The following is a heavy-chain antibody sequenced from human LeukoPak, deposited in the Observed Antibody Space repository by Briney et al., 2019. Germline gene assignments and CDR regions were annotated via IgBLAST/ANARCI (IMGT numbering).Heavy chain of an antibody. CDR2: IYYSGST. CDR1: GGSISSSSYY. CDR3: ARDSSGGYRDFDF. V-gene: IGHV4-39*01. D-gene: IGHD2-8*02. Sequence: PSETLSLTCTVSGGSISSSSYYWGWIRQPPGKGLEWIGSIYYSGSTYYNPSLKSRVTISVDTSKNQFSLRLSSVTAADTAIYYCARDSSGGYRDFDFWGPGTLVTVSS. J-gene: IGHJ4*02.